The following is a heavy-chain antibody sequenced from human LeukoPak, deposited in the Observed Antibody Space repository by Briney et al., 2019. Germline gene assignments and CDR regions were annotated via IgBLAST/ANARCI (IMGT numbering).Heavy chain of an antibody. CDR3: ARNYYGSGSYDY. CDR2: IYHSGST. V-gene: IGHV4-34*01. CDR1: GGSFSGYY. D-gene: IGHD3-10*01. J-gene: IGHJ4*02. Sequence: PSETLSLTCTVYGGSFSGYYWSWIRQPPGKGLEWIGSIYHSGSTYYNPSLKSRVTISVDTSKNQFSLKLTSVTAADTAVYYCARNYYGSGSYDYWGQGTLVTVSS.